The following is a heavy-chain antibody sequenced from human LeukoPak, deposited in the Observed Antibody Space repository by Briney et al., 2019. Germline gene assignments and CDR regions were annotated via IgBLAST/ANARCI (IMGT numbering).Heavy chain of an antibody. V-gene: IGHV1-2*02. J-gene: IGHJ5*02. D-gene: IGHD3-10*01. CDR3: ARGDYYGSGSYSRFDP. CDR2: INPNSGGT. CDR1: GYTFTGYD. Sequence: ASVKVSCKASGYTFTGYDMHRVRQAPGQGHEWMGWINPNSGGTNYAQKFQGRVTMTRDTSISTAYMELSRLRSDDTAVYYCARGDYYGSGSYSRFDPWGQGTLVTVSS.